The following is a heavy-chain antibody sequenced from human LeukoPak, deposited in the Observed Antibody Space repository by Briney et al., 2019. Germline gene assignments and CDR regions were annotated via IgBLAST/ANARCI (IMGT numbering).Heavy chain of an antibody. CDR2: IIPILGIA. Sequence: ASVKVSCKASGGAFSSYAISWVRQAPGQGLEWMGRIIPILGIANYAQKFQGRVTITADKSTSTAYMELSSLRSEDTAVYYCARDYDYGVDYWGQGTLVTVSS. J-gene: IGHJ4*02. CDR3: ARDYDYGVDY. V-gene: IGHV1-69*04. D-gene: IGHD4-17*01. CDR1: GGAFSSYA.